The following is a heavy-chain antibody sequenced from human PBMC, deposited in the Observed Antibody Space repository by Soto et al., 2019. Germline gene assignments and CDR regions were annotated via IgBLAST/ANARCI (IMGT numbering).Heavy chain of an antibody. D-gene: IGHD1-1*01. Sequence: WRSLRPSCSVSVFIFSGYDMSWCRQAPGKGLEWVSTILVGGSTHYEDSVKGRFTISRDTSKNTVYLQMNSLTAGDTAFYYCAKATATSGGAFEIYGQGTMVTVSS. CDR1: VFIFSGYD. V-gene: IGHV3-23*01. CDR3: AKATATSGGAFEI. J-gene: IGHJ3*02. CDR2: ILVGGST.